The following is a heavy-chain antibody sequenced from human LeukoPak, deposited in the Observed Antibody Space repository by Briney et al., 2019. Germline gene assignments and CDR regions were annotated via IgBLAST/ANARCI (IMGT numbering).Heavy chain of an antibody. Sequence: GGSLRLSCAASGFTFSSYNMNWVRQAPGMGLEWVSYISSSSTTIYYADSVKGRFTISRDNAKNSLYLQMNSLRAEDTAVYYCARESVQWEPLYYFDYWGQGTLVTVSS. D-gene: IGHD1-26*01. J-gene: IGHJ4*02. V-gene: IGHV3-48*01. CDR2: ISSSSTTI. CDR3: ARESVQWEPLYYFDY. CDR1: GFTFSSYN.